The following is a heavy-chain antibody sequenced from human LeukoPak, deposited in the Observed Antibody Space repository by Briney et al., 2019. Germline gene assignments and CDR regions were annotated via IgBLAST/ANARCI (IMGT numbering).Heavy chain of an antibody. V-gene: IGHV3-48*01. D-gene: IGHD4-11*01. CDR2: ISSSSSTK. J-gene: IGHJ4*02. CDR3: ARGDYSNYPWNY. Sequence: GSLRLSCAASGFTFSSYSMNWVRQAPGKGLEWVSYISSSSSTKYYADSVKGRFTISRDNAKNSLYLQMNSLRAEDTAVYYCARGDYSNYPWNYWGQGTLVTVSS. CDR1: GFTFSSYS.